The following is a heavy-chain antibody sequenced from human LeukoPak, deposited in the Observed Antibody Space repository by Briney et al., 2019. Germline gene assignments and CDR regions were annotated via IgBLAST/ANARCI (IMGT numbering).Heavy chain of an antibody. D-gene: IGHD4-17*01. Sequence: SETLSLTCAVSGYSLSSGYYWGWIPQPPGKGLEWIGSIYHSGSTYYNPSLKTRVTISVDTSKNQFSLKLSSVTAADTAVYYCVSRPSNYGDYAYDYWGQGTLVTVSS. CDR3: VSRPSNYGDYAYDY. V-gene: IGHV4-38-2*01. CDR2: IYHSGST. CDR1: GYSLSSGYY. J-gene: IGHJ4*02.